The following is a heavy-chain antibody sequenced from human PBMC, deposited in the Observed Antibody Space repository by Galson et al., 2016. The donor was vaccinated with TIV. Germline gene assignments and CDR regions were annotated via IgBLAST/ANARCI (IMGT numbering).Heavy chain of an antibody. Sequence: PALVKPTQTLTLTCTFSGFSLTTSGVGVGWIRQSPRRALEFLALIYWDDDERYGPSLRNRLTIAKDTSKTQVVLTMTNMDPADTATYYCVHYSGHDYATWYFDYWGQGTLVTVSS. CDR2: IYWDDDE. CDR3: VHYSGHDYATWYFDY. V-gene: IGHV2-5*05. D-gene: IGHD5-12*01. J-gene: IGHJ4*02. CDR1: GFSLTTSGVG.